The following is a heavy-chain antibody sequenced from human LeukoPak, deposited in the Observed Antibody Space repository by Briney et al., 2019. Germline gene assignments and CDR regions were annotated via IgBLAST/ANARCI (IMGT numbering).Heavy chain of an antibody. CDR2: IKSKTDDATT. J-gene: IGHJ4*02. V-gene: IGHV3-15*01. CDR1: GFTFNNAW. CDR3: TTPSKRQHFDY. Sequence: GGSLRLSCAASGFTFNNAWMTWVRQAPGKGLEWVGRIKSKTDDATTDFAAPVKGRFTIARDDSRNTVELQMNSLKTEDTAVYYCTTPSKRQHFDYWGQGTLVTVSS.